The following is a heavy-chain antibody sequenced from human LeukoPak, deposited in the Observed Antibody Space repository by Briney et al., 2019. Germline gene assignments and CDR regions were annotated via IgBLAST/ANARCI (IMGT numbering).Heavy chain of an antibody. Sequence: ASVNVSCKASGGTFSSYAISWVRQAPGQGLEWMGWISAYNGNTNYAQKLQGRVTMTTDTSTSTAYMELRSLRSDDTAVYYCARDSSSWYWKLFDYWGQGTLVTVSS. CDR2: ISAYNGNT. D-gene: IGHD6-13*01. CDR1: GGTFSSYA. V-gene: IGHV1-18*01. CDR3: ARDSSSWYWKLFDY. J-gene: IGHJ4*02.